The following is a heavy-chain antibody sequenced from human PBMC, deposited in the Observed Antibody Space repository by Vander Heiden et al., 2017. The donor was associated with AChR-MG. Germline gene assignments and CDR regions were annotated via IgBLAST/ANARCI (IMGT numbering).Heavy chain of an antibody. J-gene: IGHJ5*02. Sequence: EVQLVQSGAEVKKPGESLKISCKGSGYSFTSYWIGWVRQMPGKGLEWMWIIYPGDSDTRYSPSFQGQVTISADKSISTAYLQWSSLKASDTAMYYCARRRYYDSSGYYYNWFDPWGQGTLVTVSS. D-gene: IGHD3-22*01. CDR2: IYPGDSDT. CDR1: GYSFTSYW. CDR3: ARRRYYDSSGYYYNWFDP. V-gene: IGHV5-51*01.